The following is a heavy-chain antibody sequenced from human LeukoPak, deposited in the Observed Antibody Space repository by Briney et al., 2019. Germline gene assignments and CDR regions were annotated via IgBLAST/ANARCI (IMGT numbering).Heavy chain of an antibody. Sequence: SETLPLTCTVSGGPISPYHWSWIRQPPGKGLEWNGYIYYSGSTNYNRSLKSRVTISVDTSKNQFSLRLSSVTAADTAVYYCARTNAFDIWGQGTMVSVSS. J-gene: IGHJ3*02. CDR1: GGPISPYH. V-gene: IGHV4-59*01. CDR2: IYYSGST. CDR3: ARTNAFDI.